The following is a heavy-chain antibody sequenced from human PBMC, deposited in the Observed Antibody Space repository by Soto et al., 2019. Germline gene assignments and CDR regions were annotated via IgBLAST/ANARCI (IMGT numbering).Heavy chain of an antibody. CDR3: ARAPDHLPPVYYDSSGSPRRYFDY. CDR1: GGSISSYY. Sequence: SETLSLTCTVSGGSISSYYWSWIRQPPGKGLEWIGYIYYSGSTNYNPSLKSRVTISVDTSKNQFSLKLSSVTAADTAVYYCARAPDHLPPVYYDSSGSPRRYFDYWGQGTLVTVSS. CDR2: IYYSGST. D-gene: IGHD3-22*01. V-gene: IGHV4-59*01. J-gene: IGHJ4*02.